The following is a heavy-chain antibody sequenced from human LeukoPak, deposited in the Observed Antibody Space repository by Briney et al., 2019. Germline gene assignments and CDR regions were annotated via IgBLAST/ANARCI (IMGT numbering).Heavy chain of an antibody. J-gene: IGHJ4*02. CDR1: GFTFSTYA. CDR3: AKSRDGYYDD. V-gene: IGHV3-23*05. CDR2: ISISAVST. Sequence: GGSLRLSRAASGFTFSTYAMTWLRQAPGKGLEWVSTISISAVSTYYADSVKGRFTISRDNSKNTLFLQMISLSAEDTAVYYCAKSRDGYYDDWGQGTLVTVSS. D-gene: IGHD5-18*01.